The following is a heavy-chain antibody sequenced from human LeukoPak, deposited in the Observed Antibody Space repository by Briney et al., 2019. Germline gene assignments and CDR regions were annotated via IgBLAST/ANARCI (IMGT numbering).Heavy chain of an antibody. V-gene: IGHV1-8*02. CDR3: ARGYSPSIRTTGNDY. D-gene: IGHD1-1*01. CDR2: MNPNSGNT. Sequence: ASVKVSCKASGYTFTSYDINWVRQATGQGLEWMGWMNPNSGNTGYAQKFQGRVTMTRDTSINTAYMELHSLRSEGTAVYYCARGYSPSIRTTGNDYWGQGTLVTVSS. J-gene: IGHJ4*02. CDR1: GYTFTSYD.